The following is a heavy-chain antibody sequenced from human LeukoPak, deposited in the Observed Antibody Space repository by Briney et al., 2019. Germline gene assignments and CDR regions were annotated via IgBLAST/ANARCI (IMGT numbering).Heavy chain of an antibody. CDR2: IYTSGST. V-gene: IGHV4-4*09. CDR1: GGSISSYY. Sequence: SETLSLTCTVSGGSISSYYWSWIRQPPGKGMEWIGYIYTSGSTNYNPSLKSRVTISVGTSKNQFSLKLSSVTAADTAVYYCARHISYYDFWSGPYMDVWGKGTTVTVSS. J-gene: IGHJ6*03. D-gene: IGHD3-3*01. CDR3: ARHISYYDFWSGPYMDV.